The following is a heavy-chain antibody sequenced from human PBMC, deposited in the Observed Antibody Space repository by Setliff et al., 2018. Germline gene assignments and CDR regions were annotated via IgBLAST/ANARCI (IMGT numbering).Heavy chain of an antibody. J-gene: IGHJ4*02. V-gene: IGHV4-4*08. D-gene: IGHD3-22*01. CDR3: ARGSYYDSSGYSPDFFDY. Sequence: SETLSLTCTVSGGSISSYYWSWIRQPPWKGLEWIGYIYASGSTNYNPSLKSRVTISLDTSKNQFSLKLSSVTAADTAVYCCARGSYYDSSGYSPDFFDYWGQGTLVTVSS. CDR1: GGSISSYY. CDR2: IYASGST.